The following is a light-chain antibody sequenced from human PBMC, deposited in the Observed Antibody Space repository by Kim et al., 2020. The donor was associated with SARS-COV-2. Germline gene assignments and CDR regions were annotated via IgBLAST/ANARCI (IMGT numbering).Light chain of an antibody. CDR2: AAS. CDR3: QQSYVIPYT. J-gene: IGKJ2*01. CDR1: QTVSNY. V-gene: IGKV1-39*01. Sequence: DIQMTQSPSSLSASVGDRVTITCRASQTVSNYLNWYQHRPGKAPKILIYAASNLQSGVPSRFSGSGSGTDFSLTISSLQPEDFATYYCQQSYVIPYTFGQGTKLEI.